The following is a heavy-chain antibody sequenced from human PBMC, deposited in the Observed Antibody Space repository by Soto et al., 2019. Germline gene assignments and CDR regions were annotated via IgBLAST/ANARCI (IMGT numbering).Heavy chain of an antibody. CDR2: ITSSGSYV. CDR3: VKDEGIEAMDV. D-gene: IGHD3-3*02. CDR1: GFTFSRNT. V-gene: IGHV3-21*01. J-gene: IGHJ6*02. Sequence: PWGSLRLSCVTSGFTFSRNTMNWVRQAPGKGLEWVASITSSGSYVYYADSVKGRFSASRDNAKNSLSLQMDSLRPDDTGIYFCVKDEGIEAMDVWGQGTTVTVSS.